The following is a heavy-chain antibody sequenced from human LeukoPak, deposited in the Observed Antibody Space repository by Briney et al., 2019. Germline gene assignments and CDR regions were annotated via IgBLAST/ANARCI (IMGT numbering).Heavy chain of an antibody. D-gene: IGHD3-22*01. Sequence: KTGGSLRLSCAASGFTFSNAWMSWVRQAPGKGLEWVGRIKSKTDGGTTDYAAPVKGRFTISRDDSKNTLYLQMNSLKTEDTAVYYCTTRITMIVVVPGAFDIWGQGTMVTVSS. J-gene: IGHJ3*02. CDR1: GFTFSNAW. V-gene: IGHV3-15*01. CDR2: IKSKTDGGTT. CDR3: TTRITMIVVVPGAFDI.